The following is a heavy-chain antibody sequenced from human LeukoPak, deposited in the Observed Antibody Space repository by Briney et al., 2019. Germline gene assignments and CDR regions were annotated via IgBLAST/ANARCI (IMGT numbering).Heavy chain of an antibody. CDR1: GGSTYRYY. D-gene: IGHD2-15*01. V-gene: IGHV4-59*08. Sequence: SETLSLTCSVSGGSTYRYYWSWIRQPPGKGLEWIGYIYYSGSTDYNPSLQSRVTISVDTSKNQFPLRLSSVTAADTAVYYCARSQRGYCSGGTCYYFDSWGQGTLVTVSS. CDR2: IYYSGST. CDR3: ARSQRGYCSGGTCYYFDS. J-gene: IGHJ4*02.